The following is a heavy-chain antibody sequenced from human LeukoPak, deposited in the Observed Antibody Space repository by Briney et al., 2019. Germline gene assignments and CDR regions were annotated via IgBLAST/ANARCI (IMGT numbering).Heavy chain of an antibody. CDR2: ISGSSGSI. D-gene: IGHD1-7*01. V-gene: IGHV3-23*01. CDR1: GFRFAGYG. CDR3: TPLGNWKYRDSSP. J-gene: IGHJ5*02. Sequence: GGSLRLSCAASGFRFAGYGMSWVRQAPGKGLEWVSGISGSSGSIFYADSVKGRFTISRDNSKSSLVLQMNSLGAEDTALYYCTPLGNWKYRDSSPWGQGTLVTVSS.